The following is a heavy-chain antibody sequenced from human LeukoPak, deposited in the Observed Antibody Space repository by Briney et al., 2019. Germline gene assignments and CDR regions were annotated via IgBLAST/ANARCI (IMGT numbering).Heavy chain of an antibody. V-gene: IGHV4-59*01. J-gene: IGHJ5*02. CDR2: IVDSVSA. Sequence: SETLSLTCTVSGDSIRSYDWSWIREPPGKGVGWGGHIVDSVSAKLQPSLRSRVTISVGTSKNKVSLNFSSVTAADTAVYSSVRHRAYGSGKTWFDPWGQGTQVPVSP. CDR1: GDSIRSYD. D-gene: IGHD3-10*01. CDR3: VRHRAYGSGKTWFDP.